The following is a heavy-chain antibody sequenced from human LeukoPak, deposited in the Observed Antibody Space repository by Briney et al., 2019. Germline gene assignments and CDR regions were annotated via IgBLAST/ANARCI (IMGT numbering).Heavy chain of an antibody. CDR3: ARLIYGDYDAYYFDY. D-gene: IGHD4-17*01. CDR1: GGSISSYY. J-gene: IGHJ4*02. V-gene: IGHV4-59*08. Sequence: SETLSLTCTVSGGSISSYYWSWIRQPPGKGLEWIGYIYYSGSTNYNPSLKSRVTISVDTSKNQFSLKLSSVTAADTAVYYCARLIYGDYDAYYFDYWGQGTLVTVSS. CDR2: IYYSGST.